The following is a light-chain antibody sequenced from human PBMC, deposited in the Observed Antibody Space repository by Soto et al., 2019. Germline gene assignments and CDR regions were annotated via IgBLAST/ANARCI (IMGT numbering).Light chain of an antibody. CDR2: EVS. CDR1: SSDVGGYNY. CDR3: NSYKNSGTHV. J-gene: IGLJ1*01. V-gene: IGLV2-14*01. Sequence: QSVLTQPASVSGSPGQSTTISCTGTSSDVGGYNYVSWYQQHPGKAPKLLIYEVSDRPSGVSDRSSGSKSGNTASLTISGLQAEDESDYYCNSYKNSGTHVFGTGTKVTVL.